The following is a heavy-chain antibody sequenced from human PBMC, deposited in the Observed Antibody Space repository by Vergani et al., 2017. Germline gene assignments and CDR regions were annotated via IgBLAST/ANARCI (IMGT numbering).Heavy chain of an antibody. CDR2: IYYSGST. CDR1: GGSISSGDYY. CDR3: ARVPDIGENWFDP. J-gene: IGHJ5*02. D-gene: IGHD2-15*01. Sequence: QVQLQELGPGLVKPSQTLSLTCTVSGGSISSGDYYWSWIRQPPGKGLEWIGYIYYSGSTYYNPSLKSRVTISVDTSKNQFSLKLSSVTAADTAVYYCARVPDIGENWFDPWGQGTLVTVSS. V-gene: IGHV4-30-4*01.